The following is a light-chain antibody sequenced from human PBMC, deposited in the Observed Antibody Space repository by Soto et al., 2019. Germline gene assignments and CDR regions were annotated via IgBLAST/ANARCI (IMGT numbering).Light chain of an antibody. CDR3: KQYGSSRT. Sequence: ELVLTQSPGTLSLSPGESATLSCRASQSVSGRYLAWYQQKPGQAPRLLIYGASSRATGIQDRFSGSGSGTEFTLTIRRLEPEDFAVYYCKQYGSSRTCGQGTKVDIK. V-gene: IGKV3-20*01. J-gene: IGKJ1*01. CDR2: GAS. CDR1: QSVSGRY.